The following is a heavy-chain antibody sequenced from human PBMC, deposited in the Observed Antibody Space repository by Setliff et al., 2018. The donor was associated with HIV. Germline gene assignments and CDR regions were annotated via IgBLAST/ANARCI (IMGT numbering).Heavy chain of an antibody. CDR1: GFTFTSYA. V-gene: IGHV3-23*03. CDR3: ARVRLYNTALDY. D-gene: IGHD3-3*01. J-gene: IGHJ4*02. CDR2: IFSGGSAT. Sequence: PGGSLRLSCAASGFTFTSYAMHWVRQAPGKGLEWVSIIFSGGSATKYSESVKGRFIVSRDDSKNTLFLQMNSLRPEDTAVYYCARVRLYNTALDYWGQGTLVTVPQ.